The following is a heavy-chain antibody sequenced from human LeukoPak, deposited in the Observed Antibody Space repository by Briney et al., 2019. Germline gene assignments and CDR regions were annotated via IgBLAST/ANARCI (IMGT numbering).Heavy chain of an antibody. CDR3: ARDSDFWSGYDAFDI. V-gene: IGHV3-21*01. CDR1: GFTFSSYS. CDR2: ISSSSSYI. Sequence: PGGSLRLSCAASGFTFSSYSMNWVRQAPGKGLEWVSSISSSSSYIYYADSVKGRFTISRDNAKNSLYLQMNSLRAEDTAVYYCARDSDFWSGYDAFDIWGQGTMVTVSS. J-gene: IGHJ3*02. D-gene: IGHD3-3*01.